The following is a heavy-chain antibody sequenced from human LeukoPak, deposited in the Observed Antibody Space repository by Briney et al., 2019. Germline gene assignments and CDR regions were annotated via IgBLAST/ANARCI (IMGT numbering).Heavy chain of an antibody. CDR1: GFTFSKYA. V-gene: IGHV3-64D*09. J-gene: IGHJ4*02. CDR3: VKYSSGWYYDY. Sequence: PGGSLRLSCSASGFTFSKYAMHWVRQAPGKGLEYVSAINDNGRSTYYADSVKGGFSISRDNSKSTLYLQMSSLRTEDTAVYYCVKYSSGWYYDYWGQGTLVTVSS. D-gene: IGHD6-19*01. CDR2: INDNGRST.